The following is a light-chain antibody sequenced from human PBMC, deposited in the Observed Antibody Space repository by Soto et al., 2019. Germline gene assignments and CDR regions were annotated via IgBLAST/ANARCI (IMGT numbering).Light chain of an antibody. CDR1: QSLSGRY. J-gene: IGKJ1*01. CDR3: QQYDSSPRT. CDR2: GAS. Sequence: DTMLTQSPGTLALSPGAGATLSCRASQSLSGRYLAWYQQKPGQAPRLLIYGASTRATGIPDRLSGSGSGTDFTLTISRLEPEDFAVYYCQQYDSSPRTFGQGTKVDIK. V-gene: IGKV3-20*01.